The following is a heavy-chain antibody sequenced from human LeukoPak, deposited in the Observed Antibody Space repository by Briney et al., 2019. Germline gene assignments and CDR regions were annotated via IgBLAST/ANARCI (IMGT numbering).Heavy chain of an antibody. V-gene: IGHV1-18*01. D-gene: IGHD3-22*01. Sequence: ASVRVSCKASGYTFTNYGISWVRQAPGQGLEWMGWISAYNGNTNYAQKLQGRVTMTTDTSTSTAYMELRSLRSDDTAVYYCARIVVVNSRWFDHWGQGTLVTVSS. J-gene: IGHJ5*02. CDR2: ISAYNGNT. CDR3: ARIVVVNSRWFDH. CDR1: GYTFTNYG.